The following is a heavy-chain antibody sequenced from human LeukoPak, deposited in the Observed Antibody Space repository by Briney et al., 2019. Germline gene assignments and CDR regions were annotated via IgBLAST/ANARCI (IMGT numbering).Heavy chain of an antibody. D-gene: IGHD3-10*01. J-gene: IGHJ4*02. CDR2: IHHSGRS. Sequence: PSQTLSLTCTVSADSLSSGGHYWAWLRQFPGKGLESIGFIHHSGRSRHNPSLKDRVAISVDTSRKQFALKLSSVTAADTAMYYCARGGNRFGGFYFDYWGQGIQVIVSS. V-gene: IGHV4-31*03. CDR3: ARGGNRFGGFYFDY. CDR1: ADSLSSGGHY.